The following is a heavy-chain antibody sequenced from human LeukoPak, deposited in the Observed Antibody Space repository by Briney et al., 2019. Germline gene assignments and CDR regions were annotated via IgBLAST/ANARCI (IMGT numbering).Heavy chain of an antibody. D-gene: IGHD3-3*01. V-gene: IGHV1-69*13. Sequence: ASVKVSCKASGGTFSSYAISWVRQAPGQGLEWMGGIIPIFGTANYAQKFQGRVTITADESTSTAYMELSSLRSEDTAVYYCARAESDFWSGYHDNDYYYYYMDVWGKGTTVTVSS. J-gene: IGHJ6*03. CDR1: GGTFSSYA. CDR3: ARAESDFWSGYHDNDYYYYYMDV. CDR2: IIPIFGTA.